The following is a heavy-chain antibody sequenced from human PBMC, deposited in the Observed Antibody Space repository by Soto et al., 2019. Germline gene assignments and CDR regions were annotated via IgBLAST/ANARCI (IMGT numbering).Heavy chain of an antibody. CDR2: IYSGGYT. V-gene: IGHV3-53*01. CDR3: AAHPGGGGY. D-gene: IGHD3-10*01. J-gene: IGHJ4*02. Sequence: EVQLVESGGGLIQPGGSLRLSCAVSGFTVSNNYMSWVRQAPGKGLEGVSVIYSGGYTAYGDSVKGRFTISRDNSKNTINLPGHTRGPADPAFFSCAAHPGGGGYWGQGTLVTVSS. CDR1: GFTVSNNY.